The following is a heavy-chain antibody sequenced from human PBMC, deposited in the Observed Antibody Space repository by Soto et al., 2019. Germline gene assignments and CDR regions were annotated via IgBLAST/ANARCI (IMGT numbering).Heavy chain of an antibody. D-gene: IGHD2-21*02. CDR2: VHYSGSV. V-gene: IGHV4-30-4*01. CDR3: AREDEGGDRDYYGLDV. J-gene: IGHJ6*02. Sequence: SETLSLTCTVSGGSISFDHYHWTWIRQPPGKGLEWIGYVHYSGSVLYNPSLQSRVSISVDTSKNQFSLKLSSVTAADTAVYFWAREDEGGDRDYYGLDVWGQGTRVTVSS. CDR1: GGSISFDHYH.